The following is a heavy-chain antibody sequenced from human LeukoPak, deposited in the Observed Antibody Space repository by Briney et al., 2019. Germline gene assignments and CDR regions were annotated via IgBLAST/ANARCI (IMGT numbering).Heavy chain of an antibody. CDR2: TSYDGSDT. D-gene: IGHD6-19*01. V-gene: IGHV3-30*18. CDR1: GFTFSSYG. CDR3: AKDRWIRRISLAGQDY. J-gene: IGHJ4*02. Sequence: GGSLRLSCATSGFTFSSYGMHWVRQAPGKGLEWVAVTSYDGSDTYYADSVKGRFTISRDNSKNTLYLQINSLRAEDTAVYYCAKDRWIRRISLAGQDYWGQGTLVTVSS.